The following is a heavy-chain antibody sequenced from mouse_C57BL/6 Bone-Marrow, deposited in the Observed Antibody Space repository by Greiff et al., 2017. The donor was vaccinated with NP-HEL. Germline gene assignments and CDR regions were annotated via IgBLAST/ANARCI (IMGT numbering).Heavy chain of an antibody. V-gene: IGHV1-72*01. J-gene: IGHJ1*03. CDR2: IDPNSGGT. CDR1: GYTFTSYW. D-gene: IGHD1-1*01. CDR3: ARWDYNGSSPTQYFDV. Sequence: QVQLKQPGAELVKPGASVKLSCKASGYTFTSYWMHWVKQRPGRGLEWIGRIDPNSGGTKYNEKFKSKATLTVDKPSSTAYMQLSSLTSEDSAVYYCARWDYNGSSPTQYFDVWGTGTTVTVSS.